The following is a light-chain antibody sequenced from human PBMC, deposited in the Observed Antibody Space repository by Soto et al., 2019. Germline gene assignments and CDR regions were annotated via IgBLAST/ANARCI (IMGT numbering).Light chain of an antibody. CDR1: NIGSKS. CDR3: QVPRV. CDR2: YDS. V-gene: IGLV3-21*01. Sequence: SYELTQPPSVSVAPGKTARITCGGNNIGSKSVHWYQQKPGQAPVLVIYYDSDRPSGIPERFSGSNSGNTATLTISRVEAGDEADYYCQVPRVFGGGTKVTVL. J-gene: IGLJ3*02.